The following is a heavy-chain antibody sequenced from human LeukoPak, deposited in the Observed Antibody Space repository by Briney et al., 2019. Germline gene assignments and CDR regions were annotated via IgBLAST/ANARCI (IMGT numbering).Heavy chain of an antibody. V-gene: IGHV3-23*01. CDR3: AKDLLQTFFFDSSGYYSDAFGM. Sequence: GGSLRLSCAASEFTFSNFAMSWVRQAPGKGLEGVSTISGSGDNTYYADSVKGRFTISRDNSKNTLSLHMNTLRAEDTAVYYCAKDLLQTFFFDSSGYYSDAFGMWGQGTMVTVPP. J-gene: IGHJ3*02. CDR2: ISGSGDNT. D-gene: IGHD3-22*01. CDR1: EFTFSNFA.